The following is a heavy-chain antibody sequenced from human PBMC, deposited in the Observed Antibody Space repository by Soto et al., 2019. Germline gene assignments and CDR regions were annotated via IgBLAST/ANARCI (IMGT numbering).Heavy chain of an antibody. CDR3: AKDHGYCSSTSCTNYFDY. V-gene: IGHV3-23*01. CDR2: ISGSGGST. J-gene: IGHJ4*02. D-gene: IGHD2-2*01. CDR1: GFTFSSYA. Sequence: EVQLLESGGGLVQPGGSLRLSCAASGFTFSSYAMSWVRQAPGKGLEWVSAISGSGGSTYYADSVKGRFTISRDNSKNTLYLQMNSLRAEDTAVYYCAKDHGYCSSTSCTNYFDYWGKGTLVTVSS.